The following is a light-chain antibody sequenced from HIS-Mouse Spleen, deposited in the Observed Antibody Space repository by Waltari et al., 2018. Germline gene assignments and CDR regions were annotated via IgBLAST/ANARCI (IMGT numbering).Light chain of an antibody. CDR3: AAWDDSLSGYV. CDR1: SSNIGSNY. Sequence: QSVLTQPPSASGTPGQRVTISCSGSSSNIGSNYVYWYQPLPGTAPKLLISRNNQRPSGVPDRFSGSKSGTSASLAISGLRSEDEADYYCAAWDDSLSGYVFGTGTKVTVL. CDR2: RNN. J-gene: IGLJ1*01. V-gene: IGLV1-47*01.